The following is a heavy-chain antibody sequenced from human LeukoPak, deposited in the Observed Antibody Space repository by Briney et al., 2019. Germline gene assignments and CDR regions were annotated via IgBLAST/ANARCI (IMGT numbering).Heavy chain of an antibody. D-gene: IGHD3-16*01. Sequence: GGSLRLSCEASGFTFSTYAMSWVRQAPGKGLEWVSGISDSGDNTYYADSVKGRFTISRDNSRNTLYLQMNSLRAEDTAVYYCARDTRSWGGEEGVYWGQGTLVTVSS. CDR2: ISDSGDNT. J-gene: IGHJ4*02. CDR3: ARDTRSWGGEEGVY. CDR1: GFTFSTYA. V-gene: IGHV3-23*01.